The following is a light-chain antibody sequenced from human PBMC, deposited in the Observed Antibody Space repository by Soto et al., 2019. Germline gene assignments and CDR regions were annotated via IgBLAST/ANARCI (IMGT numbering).Light chain of an antibody. CDR2: AAS. CDR1: QSISSY. CDR3: QQSYSTPRT. V-gene: IGKV1-39*01. J-gene: IGKJ1*01. Sequence: DIQMTQSPSSLSASVGDRVTITCRASQSISSYLNWYQQKPGKAPKLRIYAASSLQSGGPSRFSGSGSGTDFNLTISSLQPEDFATYYCQQSYSTPRTFGQGTKVEIK.